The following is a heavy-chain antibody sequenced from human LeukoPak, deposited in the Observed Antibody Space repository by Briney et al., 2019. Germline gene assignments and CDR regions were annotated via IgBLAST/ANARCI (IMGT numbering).Heavy chain of an antibody. CDR2: IIPIFGTA. CDR1: GGTFSSYA. D-gene: IGHD6-19*01. V-gene: IGHV1-69*13. CDR3: AKYIAVAGNWYFDL. J-gene: IGHJ2*01. Sequence: SVKVSCKASGGTFSSYAISWVRQAPGQGLEWMGGIIPIFGTANYAQKFQGRVTITADESTSTAYMELSSLRSEDTAVYHCAKYIAVAGNWYFDLWGRGTLVTVSS.